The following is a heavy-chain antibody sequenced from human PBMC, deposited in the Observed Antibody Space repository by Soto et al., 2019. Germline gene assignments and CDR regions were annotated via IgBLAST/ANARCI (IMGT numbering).Heavy chain of an antibody. CDR3: ARDTGIVVVVGDYYYYYGMDV. V-gene: IGHV1-69*06. CDR2: IIPIFGTA. J-gene: IGHJ6*02. D-gene: IGHD3-22*01. CDR1: GGTFSSYA. Sequence: ASVKGSFKASGGTFSSYAISWVRQAPGQGLEWMGGIIPIFGTANYAQKFQGRVTITADKSMSTAYMELRSLRSEDTAVYYCARDTGIVVVVGDYYYYYGMDVWGQGTTVTVSS.